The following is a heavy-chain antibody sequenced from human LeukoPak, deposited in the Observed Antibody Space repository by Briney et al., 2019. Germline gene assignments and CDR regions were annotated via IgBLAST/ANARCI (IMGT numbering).Heavy chain of an antibody. CDR1: GGSISSYY. J-gene: IGHJ5*02. CDR2: IYYSGST. CDR3: ARDSSPRYYDFWSGYYMGRWFDP. V-gene: IGHV4-59*01. D-gene: IGHD3-3*01. Sequence: SETLSLTCTVSGGSISSYYWSWIRQPPGKGLEWIGYIYYSGSTNYNPSLKSRVTISVDTSKNQFSLKLSSVTAADTAVYYCARDSSPRYYDFWSGYYMGRWFDPWGQGTLVTVSS.